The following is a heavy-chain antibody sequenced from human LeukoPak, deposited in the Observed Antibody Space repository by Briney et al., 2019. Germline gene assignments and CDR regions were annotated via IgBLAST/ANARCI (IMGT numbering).Heavy chain of an antibody. V-gene: IGHV3-33*06. Sequence: GGSLRLSCAASGFTFSSYGMHWVRQAPGQGLEWVAVIWYDGSNKYYADSVKGRFTISRDNSKNTLYLQMNSLRAEDTAVYYCAKPIAMAAPYFDYWGQGTLVTVSS. CDR2: IWYDGSNK. CDR3: AKPIAMAAPYFDY. CDR1: GFTFSSYG. J-gene: IGHJ4*02. D-gene: IGHD6-19*01.